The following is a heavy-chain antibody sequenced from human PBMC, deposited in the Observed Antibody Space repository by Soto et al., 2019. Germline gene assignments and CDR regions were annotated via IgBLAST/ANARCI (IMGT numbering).Heavy chain of an antibody. CDR1: GGSISSYY. CDR2: IYYSGST. V-gene: IGHV4-59*01. Sequence: QVQLQESGPGLVKPSETLSLTCTVSGGSISSYYWSWIRQPPGKGLEWIGYIYYSGSTNYNPSLKGRVTISVDTSKNQFSLKLSSVTAADTAVYYCARGGDYVYWYFDLWGRGTLVTVSS. CDR3: ARGGDYVYWYFDL. J-gene: IGHJ2*01. D-gene: IGHD4-17*01.